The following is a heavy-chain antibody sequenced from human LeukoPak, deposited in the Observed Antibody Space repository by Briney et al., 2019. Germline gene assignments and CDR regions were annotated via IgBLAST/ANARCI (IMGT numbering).Heavy chain of an antibody. Sequence: PSETLSLTCAVSGASITNNWWSWVRQSPGKGLEWIGYIYYSGSTNYNPSLKSRVTISVDTSKNQFSLKLSSVTAADTAVYYCARAFSSGSSGYYRRYYYYYMDVWGKGTTVTVSS. V-gene: IGHV4-59*01. CDR1: GASITNNW. CDR2: IYYSGST. J-gene: IGHJ6*03. D-gene: IGHD3-22*01. CDR3: ARAFSSGSSGYYRRYYYYYMDV.